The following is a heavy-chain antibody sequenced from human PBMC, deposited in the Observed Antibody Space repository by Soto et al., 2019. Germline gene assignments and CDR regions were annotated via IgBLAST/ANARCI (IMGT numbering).Heavy chain of an antibody. Sequence: PGGSLRLSCAASGFTFSSYAMHWVRQAPGKGLEWVAVISYDGSNKYHADSVKGRFTISRDNSKNTLYLQMNSLRAEDTAVYYCARLPAATPFDYWGQGALVTVSS. V-gene: IGHV3-30-3*01. J-gene: IGHJ4*02. CDR2: ISYDGSNK. CDR1: GFTFSSYA. CDR3: ARLPAATPFDY. D-gene: IGHD2-2*01.